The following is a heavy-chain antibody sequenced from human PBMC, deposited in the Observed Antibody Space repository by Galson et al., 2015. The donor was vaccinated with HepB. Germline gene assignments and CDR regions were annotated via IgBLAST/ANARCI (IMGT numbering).Heavy chain of an antibody. D-gene: IGHD1-26*01. J-gene: IGHJ4*02. CDR2: IIPILGIA. Sequence: SVKVSCKASGGTFSSYTISWVRQAPGQGLEWMGRIIPILGIANYAQKFQGRVTITADKSTSTAYMELSSLRSEDTAVYYCATLGRSGSYPATFDYWGQGTLVTVSS. CDR1: GGTFSSYT. CDR3: ATLGRSGSYPATFDY. V-gene: IGHV1-69*02.